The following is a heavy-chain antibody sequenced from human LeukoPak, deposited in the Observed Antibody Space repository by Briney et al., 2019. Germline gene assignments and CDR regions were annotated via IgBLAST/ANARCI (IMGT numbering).Heavy chain of an antibody. J-gene: IGHJ5*02. V-gene: IGHV3-73*01. CDR3: TRDSGTYNWLDP. CDR2: IDKKDNFHAT. CDR1: GFTFSGCA. D-gene: IGHD1-26*01. Sequence: AGGSLRRSCAASGFTFSGCAIHWVRQSSGKGLEWVGHIDKKDNFHATAYAASVQGRFSISRDDSKNTAFLHMNSLKTEDMALYYCTRDSGTYNWLDPWGQGTLVTVSS.